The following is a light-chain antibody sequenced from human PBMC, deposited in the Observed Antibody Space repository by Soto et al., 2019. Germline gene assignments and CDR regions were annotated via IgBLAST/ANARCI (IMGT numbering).Light chain of an antibody. CDR1: QSISNY. CDR3: QQSYSTPRT. V-gene: IGKV1-39*01. CDR2: AAS. Sequence: DIQMTQSPSSLSASVGDRVTITCRASQSISNYLNWYQQKPGKAPKLLIYAASSLQSGVPSRFSGSGSGTDFPLTISSLQPEDFATYYCQQSYSTPRTFGQGTKLEIK. J-gene: IGKJ2*01.